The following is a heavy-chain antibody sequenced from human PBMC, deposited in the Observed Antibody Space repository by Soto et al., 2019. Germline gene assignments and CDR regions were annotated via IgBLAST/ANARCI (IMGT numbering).Heavy chain of an antibody. CDR1: GGSFSAYY. Sequence: SETLSLTCAVYGGSFSAYYWSWVRQPPGKGLEWIGEIIHSESTKYNPSLKSRVTISVDTSKNQFSLKLSSVTAADTAVYYCARQRPTDGRWEFANYYGMDIWGQGTPVTVSS. CDR3: ARQRPTDGRWEFANYYGMDI. V-gene: IGHV4-34*12. J-gene: IGHJ6*02. D-gene: IGHD1-26*01. CDR2: IIHSEST.